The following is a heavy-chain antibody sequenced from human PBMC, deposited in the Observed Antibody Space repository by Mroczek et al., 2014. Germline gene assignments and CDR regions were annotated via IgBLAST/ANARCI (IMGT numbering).Heavy chain of an antibody. V-gene: IGHV4-61*01. CDR2: IHNTGST. Sequence: QLVETGPGLVKPSETLVPHLHCLWWLRQWWSLLLELDPAAPGKGLEWIGYIHNTGSTRYNPSLKGRVTISIDTSKNQISLRLRSVTAADSAAYYCARDRDAVFQALGSEPYGLDVWGQGTTVIVSS. CDR1: WLRQWWSLL. J-gene: IGHJ6*02. D-gene: IGHD3-10*01. CDR3: ARDRDAVFQALGSEPYGLDV.